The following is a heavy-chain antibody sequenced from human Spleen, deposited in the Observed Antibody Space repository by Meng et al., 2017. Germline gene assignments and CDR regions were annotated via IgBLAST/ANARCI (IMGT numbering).Heavy chain of an antibody. V-gene: IGHV4-34*02. CDR2: INHSGST. D-gene: IGHD6-19*01. CDR3: ARGWWLATSNSNWFDP. CDR1: GGSFSGYY. Sequence: QVHLQQWGTGLLKPSETLSLTCACYGGSFSGYYWSWIRQPPGKGLEWIGEINHSGSTNYNPSLKSRVTISVDTSKNQFSLKLSPVTAADTAVYYCARGWWLATSNSNWFDPWGQGTLVTVSS. J-gene: IGHJ5*02.